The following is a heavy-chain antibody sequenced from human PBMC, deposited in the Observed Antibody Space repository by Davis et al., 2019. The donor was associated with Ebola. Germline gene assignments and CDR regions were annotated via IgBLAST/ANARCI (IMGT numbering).Heavy chain of an antibody. V-gene: IGHV1-69*04. D-gene: IGHD1-1*01. CDR3: AREHYNGVDY. Sequence: SVKVSCKASGGTFSSYAISWVRQAPGQGLEWMGRIIPILGIANYAQKLQGRVTMTTDTSTSTAYMELRSLRSDDTAVYYCAREHYNGVDYWGQGTLVTVSS. J-gene: IGHJ4*02. CDR1: GGTFSSYA. CDR2: IIPILGIA.